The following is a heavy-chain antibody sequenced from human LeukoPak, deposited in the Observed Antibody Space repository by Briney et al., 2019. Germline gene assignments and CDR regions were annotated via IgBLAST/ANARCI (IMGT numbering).Heavy chain of an antibody. Sequence: ASVKVSCKASGYTFTSYGISWVRQAPGQGLEWMGGIIPIFGTANYAQKFQGRVTITADESTSTAYMELSSLRSEDTAVYYCARQHEVATEVAFDYWGQGTLVTVSS. CDR1: GYTFTSYG. D-gene: IGHD5-12*01. V-gene: IGHV1-69*13. CDR2: IIPIFGTA. J-gene: IGHJ4*02. CDR3: ARQHEVATEVAFDY.